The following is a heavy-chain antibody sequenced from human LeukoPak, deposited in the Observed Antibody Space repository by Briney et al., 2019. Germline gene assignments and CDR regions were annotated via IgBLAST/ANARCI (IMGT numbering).Heavy chain of an antibody. Sequence: GRSLRLSCAASGFTFSDYAMHWVRQAPGKGLEWVAVIGDDGSNKYYVDSVKGRFTISRDNSNNTVYLQMNSLRAEDTAVYYCARVDDLDAFDTWGQGTLVTVSS. V-gene: IGHV3-30*04. CDR1: GFTFSDYA. CDR3: ARVDDLDAFDT. D-gene: IGHD2-2*03. CDR2: IGDDGSNK. J-gene: IGHJ3*02.